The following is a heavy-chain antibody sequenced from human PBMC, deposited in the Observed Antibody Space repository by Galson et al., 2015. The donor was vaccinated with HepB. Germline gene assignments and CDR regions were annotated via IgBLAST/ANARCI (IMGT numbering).Heavy chain of an antibody. CDR1: GFIFTTYG. CDR3: ARDGVGYSSSRYYFMDV. Sequence: SLRLSCAASGFIFTTYGMHWVRQAPGKGLEWVALISYDGNNRYYADSAKGRFTISRDNFKNTLYLQMNSLRAEDTAVYYCARDGVGYSSSRYYFMDVWGKGTTVTVSS. CDR2: ISYDGNNR. D-gene: IGHD6-6*01. J-gene: IGHJ6*03. V-gene: IGHV3-30*03.